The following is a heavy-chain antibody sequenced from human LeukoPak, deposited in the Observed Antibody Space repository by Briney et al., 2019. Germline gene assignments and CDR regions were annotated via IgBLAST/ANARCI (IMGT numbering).Heavy chain of an antibody. CDR3: ARGPRITMIVVVTPFDY. CDR2: INPNSGGT. V-gene: IGHV1-2*02. D-gene: IGHD3-22*01. J-gene: IGHJ4*02. CDR1: GYTFTGYY. Sequence: ASVKVSCKASGYTFTGYYMHGVRQAPGQGLEWMGWINPNSGGTNYAQKFQGRVTMTRDTSISTAYMELSRLRSDDTAVYYCARGPRITMIVVVTPFDYWGQGTLVTVSS.